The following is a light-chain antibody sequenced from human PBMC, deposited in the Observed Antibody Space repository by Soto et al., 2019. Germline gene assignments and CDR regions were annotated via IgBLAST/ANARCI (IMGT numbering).Light chain of an antibody. CDR3: QYYGSSPWT. J-gene: IGKJ1*01. CDR1: QSVSSNY. V-gene: IGKV3-20*01. CDR2: SAF. Sequence: EIVLTQSPGTLSLSPGERGTLSCRASQSVSSNYLAWYQQKPGQAPRLLIYSAFSSATGIPDRFSGSGSGTDFTLTISRLEPEDFVVYYCQYYGSSPWTFGQGTKVEIK.